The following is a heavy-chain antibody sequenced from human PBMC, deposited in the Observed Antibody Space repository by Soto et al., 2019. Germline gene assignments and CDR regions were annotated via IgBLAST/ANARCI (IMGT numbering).Heavy chain of an antibody. Sequence: PSETLSLTCAVSSGSISSSNWWSWVRQPPGKGLEWIGEIYHSGSTNYNPSLKSRVTISVDKSKNQFSLSLTSVTAADTAVYYCAREYTYGSNFFDCWGQGALVTVSS. J-gene: IGHJ4*02. V-gene: IGHV4-4*02. D-gene: IGHD5-18*01. CDR3: AREYTYGSNFFDC. CDR1: SGSISSSNW. CDR2: IYHSGST.